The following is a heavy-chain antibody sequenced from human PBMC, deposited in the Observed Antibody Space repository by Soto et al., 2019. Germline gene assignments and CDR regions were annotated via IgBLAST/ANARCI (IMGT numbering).Heavy chain of an antibody. J-gene: IGHJ4*02. CDR3: ARGRPVFDY. Sequence: QVQLQQWGAGLLEPSETLSLTCAVYGASFSDYYWSWIRQPPGKGLEWVGEVNHSGTTNYSPSLKSRVTISIDTSKNQCSLNLRSVTAADTAVYYCARGRPVFDYWGQGTLVTVSS. CDR2: VNHSGTT. V-gene: IGHV4-34*01. CDR1: GASFSDYY.